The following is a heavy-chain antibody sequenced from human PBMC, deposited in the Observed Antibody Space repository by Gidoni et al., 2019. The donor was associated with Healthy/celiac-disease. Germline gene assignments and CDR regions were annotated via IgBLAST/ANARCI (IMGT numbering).Heavy chain of an antibody. V-gene: IGHV1-18*01. CDR3: ASEREGFGELFSRRALGY. Sequence: QVQLVQSGAEVKKPGASVKFSCKSSGYTFTSYGISWVRQAPGQGLEGMGWISAYNGNTNYAQKLQGRVTMTTDTSTSTAYMELRSLRSDDTAVYYCASEREGFGELFSRRALGYWGQGTLVTVSS. D-gene: IGHD3-10*01. CDR1: GYTFTSYG. J-gene: IGHJ4*02. CDR2: ISAYNGNT.